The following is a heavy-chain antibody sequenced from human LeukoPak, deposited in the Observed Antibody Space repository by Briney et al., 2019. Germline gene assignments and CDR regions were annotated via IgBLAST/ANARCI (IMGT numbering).Heavy chain of an antibody. Sequence: GGSLRLSCAASGFTFSSYGMHWVRQAPGKGLEWVAFIRYDGSNKYYADSVKGRFTISRDNSKNTLYLQMNSLRAEDTAVYYCAKDLALRGAMVIYYYYGMDVWGQGTTVTVSS. V-gene: IGHV3-30*02. CDR3: AKDLALRGAMVIYYYYGMDV. D-gene: IGHD5-18*01. CDR2: IRYDGSNK. CDR1: GFTFSSYG. J-gene: IGHJ6*02.